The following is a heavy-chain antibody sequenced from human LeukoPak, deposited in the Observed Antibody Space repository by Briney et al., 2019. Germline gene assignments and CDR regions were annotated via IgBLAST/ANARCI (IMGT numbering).Heavy chain of an antibody. Sequence: PGVSLRLSCAASGFTVSAYAMAWVRQAPGKGLEWVSTIYDDNTYYADSVKGRFAISTDNSKNTLYLQMNSLRAEDTAVYYCARGRGADYGGNSGYFDYWGQGTLVTVSS. CDR3: ARGRGADYGGNSGYFDY. J-gene: IGHJ4*02. CDR1: GFTVSAYA. CDR2: IYDDNT. V-gene: IGHV3-23*01. D-gene: IGHD4-23*01.